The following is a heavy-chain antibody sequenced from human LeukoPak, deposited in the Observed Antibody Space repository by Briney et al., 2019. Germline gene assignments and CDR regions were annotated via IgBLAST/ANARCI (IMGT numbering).Heavy chain of an antibody. J-gene: IGHJ6*03. V-gene: IGHV3-21*01. CDR2: ISSGSSYI. CDR1: GFIFSSYS. CDR3: AYTSGYDFSSYYYYYMDV. D-gene: IGHD5-12*01. Sequence: GGSLRLSCAASGFIFSSYSMKWVRQAPGKGLEWVSSISSGSSYIYYADSVKGRFTISRDNAKNSLYLQMNSLSAEDTAVYYCAYTSGYDFSSYYYYYMDVWGKGTTVTVSS.